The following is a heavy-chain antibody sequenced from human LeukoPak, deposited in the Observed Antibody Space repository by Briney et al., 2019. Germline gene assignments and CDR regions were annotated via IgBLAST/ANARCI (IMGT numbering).Heavy chain of an antibody. D-gene: IGHD3-9*01. Sequence: GGSLRLSCAASGFTFSSYAMSWVRQAPGKGLEWVSAISGSGGSTYYADSVKGRFTISRDNSKNTLYLQMNGLRAEDTAVYYCAKSTLLTNSGFDYWGQGTLVTVSS. CDR2: ISGSGGST. CDR3: AKSTLLTNSGFDY. J-gene: IGHJ4*02. CDR1: GFTFSSYA. V-gene: IGHV3-23*01.